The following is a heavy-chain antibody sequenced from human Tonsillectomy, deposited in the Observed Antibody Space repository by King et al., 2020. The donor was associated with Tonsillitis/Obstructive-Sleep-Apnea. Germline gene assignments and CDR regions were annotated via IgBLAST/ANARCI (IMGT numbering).Heavy chain of an antibody. Sequence: VQLVESGGGLVKPGGSLRLSCAASGFTFNNAWMSWVRQAPGKGLEWVGRIKSTTDGGTTDYAAPVKGRFTISRDDSKNTLYLQLNSLYLVYTAVYYCTPVLEYHLLSFDYWGQGTLVTVSP. V-gene: IGHV3-15*01. D-gene: IGHD3-3*01. CDR3: TPVLEYHLLSFDY. CDR1: GFTFNNAW. J-gene: IGHJ4*02. CDR2: IKSTTDGGTT.